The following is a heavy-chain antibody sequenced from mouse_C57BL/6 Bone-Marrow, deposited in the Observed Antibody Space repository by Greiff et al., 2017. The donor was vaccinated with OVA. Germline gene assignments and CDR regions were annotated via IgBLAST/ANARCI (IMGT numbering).Heavy chain of an antibody. V-gene: IGHV14-4*01. CDR1: GFNIKDDY. Sequence: EVKLMESGAELVRPGASVKLSCTASGFNIKDDYMHWVKQRPEQGLEWIGWIDPENGDTEYASKFQGKATITADTSSNTAYLQLSSLTSEDTAVYYCTRGDYENWYFDVWGTGTTVTVSS. J-gene: IGHJ1*03. CDR3: TRGDYENWYFDV. CDR2: IDPENGDT. D-gene: IGHD2-4*01.